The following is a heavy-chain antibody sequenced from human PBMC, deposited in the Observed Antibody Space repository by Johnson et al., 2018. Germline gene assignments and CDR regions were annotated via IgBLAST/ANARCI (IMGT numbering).Heavy chain of an antibody. V-gene: IGHV5-51*01. CDR2: IYPGDSDS. D-gene: IGHD6-13*01. Sequence: EVQLLESGAEVRKPGESLKIACKGSGYSFTNYWIGWVRQMPGKGLAWMGIIYPGDSDSSYSPSFHGQFTLSADKSISTAYLQWGSLKASDTAMYYWPKDAHQQLGLPDFQNRGQGTLVTVSA. CDR3: PKDAHQQLGLPDFQN. J-gene: IGHJ1*01. CDR1: GYSFTNYW.